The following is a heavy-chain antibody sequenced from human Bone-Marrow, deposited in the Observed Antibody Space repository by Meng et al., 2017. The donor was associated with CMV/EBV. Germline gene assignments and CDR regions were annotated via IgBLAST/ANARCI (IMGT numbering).Heavy chain of an antibody. CDR1: GQTFTSDW. V-gene: IGHV5-51*01. D-gene: IGHD3-3*01. Sequence: GESLKISCKGSGQTFTSDWIGWVRQAPGKGLEWVAIIYPAESDTRYTRYNPSFQGQVTITADKSISTAYLQWSSLKASDTAMYYCARHPRYYDFWSGPKGDYYYYGMDVWGQGTTVTVSS. CDR2: IYPAESDT. CDR3: ARHPRYYDFWSGPKGDYYYYGMDV. J-gene: IGHJ6*02.